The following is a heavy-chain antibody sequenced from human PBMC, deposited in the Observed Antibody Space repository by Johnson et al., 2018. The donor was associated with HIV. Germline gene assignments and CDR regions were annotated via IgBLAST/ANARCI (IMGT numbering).Heavy chain of an antibody. J-gene: IGHJ3*02. CDR1: GFTFSSYG. Sequence: VQLVESGGGVVQPGRSLRLSCTASGFTFSSYGMHWVRQAPGKGLEWVGRIKSKTDGGTTDYAAPVKGRFTISRDDSKNTLYLQMNSLKTEDTAVYYCTTPLLYYYDSSGYRNDAFDIWGKGTMVTVSS. D-gene: IGHD3-22*01. V-gene: IGHV3-15*01. CDR3: TTPLLYYYDSSGYRNDAFDI. CDR2: IKSKTDGGTT.